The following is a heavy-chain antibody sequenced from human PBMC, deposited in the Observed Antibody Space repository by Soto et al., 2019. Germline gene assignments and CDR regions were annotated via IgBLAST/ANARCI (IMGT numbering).Heavy chain of an antibody. CDR3: ARSRFVVGVTEDYYGMDV. D-gene: IGHD2-15*01. CDR1: GGTFSNSP. V-gene: IGHV1-69*12. Sequence: QVQVVQSGAEVKKPGSSVKVSCKSSGGTFSNSPISWVRQAPEQGLEWVGGVIPVFKTANYAQKFQGRVTITADESTYTAYMGLTSLRSGDTAVYYCARSRFVVGVTEDYYGMDVWGQGTTVTVSS. J-gene: IGHJ6*02. CDR2: VIPVFKTA.